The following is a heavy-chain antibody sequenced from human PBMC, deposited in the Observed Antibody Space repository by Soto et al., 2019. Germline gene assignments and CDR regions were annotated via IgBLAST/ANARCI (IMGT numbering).Heavy chain of an antibody. D-gene: IGHD3-10*01. CDR2: ISAYNGNT. CDR1: GYTFTSYG. Sequence: QVQLVQSGAEVKKPGASVKVSCKASGYTFTSYGISWVRQAPGQGLEWMGWISAYNGNTNYAQKLQGRVTMTTDTSTSTAYMELRSMRSDDKAVYYCARDGPGWEVRGERWFDPWGQGTLVTVSS. J-gene: IGHJ5*02. V-gene: IGHV1-18*01. CDR3: ARDGPGWEVRGERWFDP.